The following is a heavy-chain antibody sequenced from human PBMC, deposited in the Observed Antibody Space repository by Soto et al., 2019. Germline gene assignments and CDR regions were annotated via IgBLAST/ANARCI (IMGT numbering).Heavy chain of an antibody. J-gene: IGHJ4*02. CDR3: VRGDGDRYDGHGYLGRH. CDR2: MNMDGNRI. Sequence: EVQLVESGGGLVQPGGSLRLSCAASGFTFSSYWMHWVRQAPGKGLEWVSRMNMDGNRISYVDSVKGRCTFSRDNAKNTFYMEMNSARVEDTAVYYCVRGDGDRYDGHGYLGRHWGQGSLVTVSS. CDR1: GFTFSSYW. V-gene: IGHV3-74*01. D-gene: IGHD2-21*01.